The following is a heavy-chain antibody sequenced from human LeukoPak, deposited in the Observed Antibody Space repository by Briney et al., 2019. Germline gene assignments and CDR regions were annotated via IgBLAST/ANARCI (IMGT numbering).Heavy chain of an antibody. J-gene: IGHJ4*02. CDR1: GFTFSNYA. Sequence: QAGGSLRLSCAASGFTFSNYAMSWVRQAPGKGLEWISAIGASGAGTYYADSVKGRFTISKDKSKNTLFLQMDTLRAEDTAIYYCAKDEGSSVTGGYYFDSWGQGTLVTVSS. D-gene: IGHD2-21*02. CDR3: AKDEGSSVTGGYYFDS. V-gene: IGHV3-23*01. CDR2: IGASGAGT.